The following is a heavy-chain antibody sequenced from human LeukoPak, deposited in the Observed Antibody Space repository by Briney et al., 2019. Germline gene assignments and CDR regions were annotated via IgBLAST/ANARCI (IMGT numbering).Heavy chain of an antibody. J-gene: IGHJ6*02. Sequence: PGGSLRLSCAASGFTFSSYAMHWVRQAPGKGLEWVAVISYDGSNKYYADSVKGRFTISRDNSKNTLYLQMNSLRAEDTAVYYCARDILAKNYYYYGMDVWDQGTTVTVSS. CDR3: ARDILAKNYYYYGMDV. CDR1: GFTFSSYA. D-gene: IGHD3-9*01. V-gene: IGHV3-30*04. CDR2: ISYDGSNK.